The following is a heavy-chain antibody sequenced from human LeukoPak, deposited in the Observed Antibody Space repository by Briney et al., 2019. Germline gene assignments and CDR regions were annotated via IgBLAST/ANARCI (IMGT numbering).Heavy chain of an antibody. V-gene: IGHV4-34*01. Sequence: SETLSLTCAVYGGSFSGYYWSWIRQPPGKGLEWIGEINHSGSTNYNPSLKSRVTISVDTSKNQFSLKLSSVTAADTAVYYCARAVLLWFGELYYFDYWGQGTQVTVSS. CDR3: ARAVLLWFGELYYFDY. CDR2: INHSGST. J-gene: IGHJ4*02. D-gene: IGHD3-10*01. CDR1: GGSFSGYY.